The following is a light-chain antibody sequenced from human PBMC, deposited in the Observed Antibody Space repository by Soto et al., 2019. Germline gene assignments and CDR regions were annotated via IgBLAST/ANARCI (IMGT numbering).Light chain of an antibody. CDR1: QSVRHF. Sequence: DIQMTQSPSTLSASVGARVTVTCRASQSVRHFLAWYQQKPGKAPKLLIYDASQLETGVPSRFSGSGSGTEFTLTISSLQTDDFATYFCQQYDTYWTFGQGTKVEIK. V-gene: IGKV1-5*01. CDR2: DAS. J-gene: IGKJ1*01. CDR3: QQYDTYWT.